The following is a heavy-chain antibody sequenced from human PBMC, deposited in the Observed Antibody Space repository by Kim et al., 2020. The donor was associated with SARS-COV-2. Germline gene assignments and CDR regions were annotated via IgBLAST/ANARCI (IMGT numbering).Heavy chain of an antibody. D-gene: IGHD3-10*01. CDR2: IYPGDSDT. Sequence: GESLKISCKGSGYSFTSYWIGWVRQMPGKGLEWMGIIYPGDSDTRYSPSFQGQVTISADKSISTAYLQWSSLKASDTAMYYCARQGRDYGSGSKGAFDIWGQGTMVTVSS. V-gene: IGHV5-51*01. J-gene: IGHJ3*02. CDR1: GYSFTSYW. CDR3: ARQGRDYGSGSKGAFDI.